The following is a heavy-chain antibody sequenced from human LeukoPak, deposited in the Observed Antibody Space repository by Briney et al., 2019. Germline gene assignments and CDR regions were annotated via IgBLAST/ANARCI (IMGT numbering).Heavy chain of an antibody. V-gene: IGHV3-48*03. D-gene: IGHD3-16*01. CDR2: ISSGGGSV. J-gene: IGHJ4*01. Sequence: PGGSLRLSCAASGFTFSSYEMNWVRQAPGKGLEWVSYISSGGGSVYYADSVKGRFAISRDNAKNTLYLQMISLRAEDTAVYYFASRGLYYDYVHGFWGHGTLVTVSS. CDR1: GFTFSSYE. CDR3: ASRGLYYDYVHGF.